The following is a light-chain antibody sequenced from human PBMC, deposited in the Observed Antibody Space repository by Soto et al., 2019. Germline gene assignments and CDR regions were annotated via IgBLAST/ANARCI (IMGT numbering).Light chain of an antibody. Sequence: QSALTQPASLSGSPGQSITISCTGTSSDIGAYDYVSWFQQHPGKAPKLMISEVSKRPSGVPDRFSGSKSGNTASLTISGLQAEDEADYYCCSYAGSSYVFGTGTKLTVL. CDR2: EVS. J-gene: IGLJ1*01. CDR3: CSYAGSSYV. CDR1: SSDIGAYDY. V-gene: IGLV2-8*01.